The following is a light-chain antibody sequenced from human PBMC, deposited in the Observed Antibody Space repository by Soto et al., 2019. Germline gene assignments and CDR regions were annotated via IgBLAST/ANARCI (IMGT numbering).Light chain of an antibody. Sequence: QSALTQPASVSGSPGQSITISCTGTSSDVGGYNYVSWYQQHPGKAPKLMIYEVSNRPSGVSNRFSGSKSGNTASLTISGLQAEDEADYYCSSSTSSRTLVFVTGTKLTVL. CDR2: EVS. CDR3: SSSTSSRTLV. V-gene: IGLV2-14*01. J-gene: IGLJ1*01. CDR1: SSDVGGYNY.